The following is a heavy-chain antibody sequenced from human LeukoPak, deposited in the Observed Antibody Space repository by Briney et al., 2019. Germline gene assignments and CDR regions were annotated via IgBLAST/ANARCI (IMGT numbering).Heavy chain of an antibody. CDR1: GGTFSSYA. J-gene: IGHJ4*02. Sequence: ASVKVSCKASGGTFSSYAISWVRQAPGQGLEWMGGIIPIFGTANYAQKFHGRVTITTDESTSTAYMELSSLRSEDTAVYYCARSIVVVTADMYYFDYWGQGTLVTVSS. CDR3: ARSIVVVTADMYYFDY. D-gene: IGHD2-21*02. V-gene: IGHV1-69*05. CDR2: IIPIFGTA.